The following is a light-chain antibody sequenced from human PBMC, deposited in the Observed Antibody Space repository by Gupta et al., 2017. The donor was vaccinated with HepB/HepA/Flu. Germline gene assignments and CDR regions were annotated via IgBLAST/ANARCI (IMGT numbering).Light chain of an antibody. V-gene: IGKV4-1*01. CDR3: QQYNSAPLT. CDR2: SAS. Sequence: DIVMTHSPHPLPVLLGERATINSKSIQRVLCSSTNKNYLAWYQQKPGQPPKLLIYSASTWQSGVPDRFSGSGSGTDFTLTISSLQAEDVAVYYCQQYNSAPLTFGQGTKVEIK. J-gene: IGKJ1*01. CDR1: QRVLCSSTNKNY.